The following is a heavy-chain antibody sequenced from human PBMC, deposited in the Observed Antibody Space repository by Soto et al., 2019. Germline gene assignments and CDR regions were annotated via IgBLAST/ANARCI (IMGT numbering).Heavy chain of an antibody. CDR2: IYHSGST. J-gene: IGHJ5*02. V-gene: IGHV4-38-2*02. CDR3: ARDRLKPIAAAGSNWFDP. CDR1: GYSISSGYY. D-gene: IGHD6-13*01. Sequence: SETLSLTCAVSGYSISSGYYWGWIRQPPGKGLEWIGSIYHSGSTYYNPSLKSRVTISVDTSKNQFSLKLSSVTAADTAVYYCARDRLKPIAAAGSNWFDPWGQGTLVTVS.